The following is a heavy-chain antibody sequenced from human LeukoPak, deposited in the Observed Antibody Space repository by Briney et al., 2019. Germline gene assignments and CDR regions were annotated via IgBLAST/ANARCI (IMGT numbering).Heavy chain of an antibody. CDR3: ARLLRPTKVMDY. CDR1: GGSFSGHY. J-gene: IGHJ4*02. D-gene: IGHD2-21*01. V-gene: IGHV4-34*01. CDR2: INHSGST. Sequence: SETLSLTCAVYGGSFSGHYWSWIRQPPGKGLEWIGEINHSGSTNYNPSPKSRVTISVDTSKNQFSLKLSSVTAADTAVYYCARLLRPTKVMDYWGQGTLVTVSS.